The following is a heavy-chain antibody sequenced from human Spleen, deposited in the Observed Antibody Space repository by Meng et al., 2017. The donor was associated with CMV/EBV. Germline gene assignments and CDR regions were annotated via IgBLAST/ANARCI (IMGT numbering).Heavy chain of an antibody. Sequence: GESLKISCAASGFTFRSYEMNWVRQAPGKGLEWVSYISGSGGTIHYADSVKGRFTISRDNSKNTLYLQMNSLRAEDTAVYYCTRTTSTGTTGDRTYGMDVWGQGTTVTVSS. V-gene: IGHV3-48*03. CDR2: ISGSGGTI. J-gene: IGHJ6*02. D-gene: IGHD7-27*01. CDR3: TRTTSTGTTGDRTYGMDV. CDR1: GFTFRSYE.